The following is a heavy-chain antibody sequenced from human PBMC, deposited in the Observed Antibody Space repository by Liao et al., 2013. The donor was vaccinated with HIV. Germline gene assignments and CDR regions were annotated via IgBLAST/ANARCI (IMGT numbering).Heavy chain of an antibody. CDR3: ASAKGLVEN. J-gene: IGHJ4*02. CDR2: IYSSGTT. V-gene: IGHV4-34*01. Sequence: QVQPRQWGPLLLKPSETLSLTCAVYSGSLSGYYWSWIRQPPGKELEWIGEIYSSGTTNHNPSLTSRVTLSLDTSKSQLSLNLTSVTAADTAVYYCASAKGLVENWGQGFLVTVS. D-gene: IGHD6-19*01. CDR1: SGSLSGYY.